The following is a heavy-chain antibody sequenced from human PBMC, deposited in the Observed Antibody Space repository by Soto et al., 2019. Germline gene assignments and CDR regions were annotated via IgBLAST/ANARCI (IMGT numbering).Heavy chain of an antibody. D-gene: IGHD3-3*01. J-gene: IGHJ4*02. CDR1: GFAFSSYA. V-gene: IGHV3-23*01. Sequence: GSLRLSCAASGFAFSSYAMSWVRQAPGKGLEWVSAISGSGGSTYYADSVKGRFTISRDNSKNTLYLQMNSLRAEDTAVYYCAKDLVTIFGVAVAENDYWGQGTLVTVSS. CDR2: ISGSGGST. CDR3: AKDLVTIFGVAVAENDY.